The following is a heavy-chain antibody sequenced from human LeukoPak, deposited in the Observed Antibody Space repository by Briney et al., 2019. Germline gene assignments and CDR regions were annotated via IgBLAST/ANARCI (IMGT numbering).Heavy chain of an antibody. Sequence: GGSLRLSCAASGFTFSSYSMNWVRQAPGKGLEWVSYISSSSSTTYYSDSVKGRFTISRDNAKNSLYLQMNSLRAEDTAVYYCATSRGSWPDYFDYWGQGTLVTVSS. CDR1: GFTFSSYS. CDR2: ISSSSSTT. D-gene: IGHD6-13*01. CDR3: ATSRGSWPDYFDY. J-gene: IGHJ4*02. V-gene: IGHV3-48*01.